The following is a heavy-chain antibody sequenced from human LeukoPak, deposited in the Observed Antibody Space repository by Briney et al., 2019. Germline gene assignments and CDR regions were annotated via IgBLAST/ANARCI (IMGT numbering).Heavy chain of an antibody. V-gene: IGHV3-30*18. D-gene: IGHD3-22*01. CDR1: GFTFSSYP. Sequence: GRSLRLSCAASGFTFSSYPMYWVRQAPGVGLEWVAVISSDGGGKYYADSVKGRFTISRDNSKNTVYLQMNSLRTEDTAVYYCAKGVRKTYYYESSGCEFDYWGPGTLVTVSS. CDR3: AKGVRKTYYYESSGCEFDY. J-gene: IGHJ4*02. CDR2: ISSDGGGK.